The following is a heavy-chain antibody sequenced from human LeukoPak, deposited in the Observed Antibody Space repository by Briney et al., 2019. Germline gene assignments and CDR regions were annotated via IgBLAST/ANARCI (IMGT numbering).Heavy chain of an antibody. D-gene: IGHD4-17*01. CDR2: ISSSGSTI. V-gene: IGHV3-48*03. CDR3: AREATTVTIFDY. Sequence: PGGSLRLSCAASGFTFSSYEMNWVRQAPGKGLEWVSYISSSGSTIYYADSVKGRFTISRDNAKNSLYLQMNSLRAEDTAVYYCAREATTVTIFDYWGQGTLVTVSS. CDR1: GFTFSSYE. J-gene: IGHJ4*02.